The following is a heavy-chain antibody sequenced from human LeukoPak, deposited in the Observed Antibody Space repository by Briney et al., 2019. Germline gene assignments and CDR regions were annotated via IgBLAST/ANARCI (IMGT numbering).Heavy chain of an antibody. CDR1: GYTFTDYY. V-gene: IGHV1-69-2*01. J-gene: IGHJ5*02. Sequence: ASVKISCKVSGYTFTDYYMHWVQQAPGKGLEWMGLVDPEDGETIYAEKFQGRVTITADTSTDTAYMELSSLRSEDTAVYYCATASSRYSNWFDPWDQGTLVTVSS. D-gene: IGHD4-11*01. CDR3: ATASSRYSNWFDP. CDR2: VDPEDGET.